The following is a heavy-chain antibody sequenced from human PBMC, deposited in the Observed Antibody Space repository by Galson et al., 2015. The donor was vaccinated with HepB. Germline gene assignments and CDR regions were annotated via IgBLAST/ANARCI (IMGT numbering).Heavy chain of an antibody. J-gene: IGHJ5*02. CDR2: VYYSGST. CDR3: ARHSLPAATPGGEEKDNWFDP. D-gene: IGHD2-2*01. CDR1: GDSISDDSNY. Sequence: LTCTVSGDSISDDSNYWGWIRQSPGKGLEWIGSVYYSGSTYCNPSLKSRVNISVDMSKNQFSLRLASVTAEDTAMYYCARHSLPAATPGGEEKDNWFDPWGQGALVTVSS. V-gene: IGHV4-39*01.